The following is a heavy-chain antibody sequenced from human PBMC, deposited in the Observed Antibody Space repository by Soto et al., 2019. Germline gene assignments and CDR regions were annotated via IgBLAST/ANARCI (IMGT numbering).Heavy chain of an antibody. CDR1: GYTFTSYG. J-gene: IGHJ6*02. D-gene: IGHD5-12*01. CDR2: MNPNSGNT. Sequence: GASVKVSCKASGYTFTSYGINWVRQATGQGLEWMGWMNPNSGNTGYAQKFQGRVIMTRNTSISTAYMELSSLRSEDTAVYYCARSVEMATIYYYYYGMDVWGQGTTVTVSS. V-gene: IGHV1-8*01. CDR3: ARSVEMATIYYYYYGMDV.